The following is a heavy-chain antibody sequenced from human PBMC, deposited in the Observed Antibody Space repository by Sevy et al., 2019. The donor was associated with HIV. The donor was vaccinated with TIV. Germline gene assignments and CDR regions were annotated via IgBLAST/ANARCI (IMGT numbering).Heavy chain of an antibody. CDR3: ARDLRGVSAGMDV. Sequence: GGSLRLSCAASGFTFSSYSMNWVRQAPGKGLEWVSSISSSSSYIYYADSVKGRFAISRDNAKNSLYLQMNSLRAEDTAVYYCARDLRGVSAGMDVWGQGTTVTVSS. CDR1: GFTFSSYS. CDR2: ISSSSSYI. D-gene: IGHD2-21*01. V-gene: IGHV3-21*01. J-gene: IGHJ6*02.